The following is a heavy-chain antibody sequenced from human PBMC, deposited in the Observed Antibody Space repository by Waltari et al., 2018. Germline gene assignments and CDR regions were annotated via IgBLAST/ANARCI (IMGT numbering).Heavy chain of an antibody. J-gene: IGHJ6*02. V-gene: IGHV3-23*01. Sequence: QVLESGGGLVQPGGSLRPSCVASGFDFINSAMRWVRQTPEEGRSWVATMTGTGGGPPYANSPYYADSVKGRFTISRDNSKNTIYLQMSSLGAEDTGVYYCAKGSGMDVWGQGTTVTVSS. CDR2: MTGTGGGPPYANSP. CDR1: GFDFINSA. CDR3: AKGSGMDV. D-gene: IGHD6-19*01.